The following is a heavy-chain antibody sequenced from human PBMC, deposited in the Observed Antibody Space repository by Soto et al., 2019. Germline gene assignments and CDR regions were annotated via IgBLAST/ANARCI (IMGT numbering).Heavy chain of an antibody. CDR1: GYTLTELS. Sequence: ASVKVSSKVSGYTLTELSMHWVRQAPGKGLEWMGGFDPEDGETIYAQKFQGRVTMTEDTSTDTAYMELSSLRSEDTAVYYCATTPSPYCSSTSCYTGKWFDPWGQGTLVTVSS. CDR2: FDPEDGET. D-gene: IGHD2-2*02. J-gene: IGHJ5*02. V-gene: IGHV1-24*01. CDR3: ATTPSPYCSSTSCYTGKWFDP.